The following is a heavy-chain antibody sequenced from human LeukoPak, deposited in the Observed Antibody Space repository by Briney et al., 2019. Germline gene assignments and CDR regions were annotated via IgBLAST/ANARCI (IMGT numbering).Heavy chain of an antibody. CDR2: INHDASEK. CDR3: ATSSYSSSSS. J-gene: IGHJ5*02. V-gene: IGHV3-7*01. Sequence: PGGSLSLTCTASGVAFSNYWRIWVRQAPGKGLEWVANINHDASEKYYVGSVEGRFTISRDNAKNSLFLQMNSLRAEDTGVYYCATSSYSSSSSWGQGTLVTVSS. D-gene: IGHD6-6*01. CDR1: GVAFSNYW.